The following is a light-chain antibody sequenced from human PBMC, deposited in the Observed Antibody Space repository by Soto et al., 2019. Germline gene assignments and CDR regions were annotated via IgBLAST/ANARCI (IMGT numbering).Light chain of an antibody. CDR1: SSDVGSYNR. J-gene: IGLJ1*01. CDR3: SSYTTSSTYV. Sequence: QSALTQPPSVSGSPGQSVAISCTGTSSDVGSYNRVSWYQQPPGTAPKLMIYDVSNRPSGVPDRFSGSKSGNTASLTISGLEAEDEAAYYCSSYTTSSTYVFGTGTKVTVL. V-gene: IGLV2-18*02. CDR2: DVS.